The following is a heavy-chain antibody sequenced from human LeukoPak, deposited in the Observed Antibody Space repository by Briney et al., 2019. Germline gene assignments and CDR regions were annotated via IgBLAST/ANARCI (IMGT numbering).Heavy chain of an antibody. CDR3: ARGEGYSYGYPY. CDR1: GGSFSGYY. Sequence: SETLSLTCAVYGGSFSGYYWSWIRQPPGKGLEWIGEINHSGSTNYNPSLKSRATISVDTSKNQFSLKLSSVTAADTAVYYCARGEGYSYGYPYWGQGTLVTVSS. CDR2: INHSGST. J-gene: IGHJ4*02. V-gene: IGHV4-34*01. D-gene: IGHD5-18*01.